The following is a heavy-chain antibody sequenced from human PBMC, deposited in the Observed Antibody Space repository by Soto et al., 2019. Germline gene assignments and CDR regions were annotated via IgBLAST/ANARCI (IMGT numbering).Heavy chain of an antibody. Sequence: GGSLRLSCAASGFTFSSYAMSWVRQAPGKGLEWVSAISGRGGSTYYEDSVKGRFTITRDNSKNTRFLQMNSLRDGDTAVDYGAKDCENYYGSGCHNWFDPWGQGTLVTVSS. D-gene: IGHD3-10*01. V-gene: IGHV3-23*01. J-gene: IGHJ5*02. CDR2: ISGRGGST. CDR3: AKDCENYYGSGCHNWFDP. CDR1: GFTFSSYA.